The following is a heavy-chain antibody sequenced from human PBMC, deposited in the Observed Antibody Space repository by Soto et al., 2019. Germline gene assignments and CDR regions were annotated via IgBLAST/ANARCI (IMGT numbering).Heavy chain of an antibody. CDR1: GFTFNTYA. Sequence: GESLRLSCAASGFTFNTYAMSWVRQAPGQELEWVSASSGSGFSAHHADSLKGRFSISSDSSKNTLFLQMSSLRADDTAVYFCATFTFGRPFDTWGQVTMVTVSS. J-gene: IGHJ3*02. CDR2: SSGSGFSA. D-gene: IGHD3-16*01. CDR3: ATFTFGRPFDT. V-gene: IGHV3-23*01.